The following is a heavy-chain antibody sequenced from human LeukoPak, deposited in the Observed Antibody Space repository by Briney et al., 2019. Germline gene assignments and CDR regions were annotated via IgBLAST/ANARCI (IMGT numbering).Heavy chain of an antibody. CDR3: ARDRSSNEYYFDY. Sequence: PGGSLRLSCAASGFTFSSYAMSWVRQAPGKGLEWVAVISYDGRNKYYADSVKGRFTISRDNFKNTLYLQMNSLRAEDTAVYYCARDRSSNEYYFDYWGQGTLVTVSS. J-gene: IGHJ4*02. CDR2: ISYDGRNK. CDR1: GFTFSSYA. V-gene: IGHV3-30*04. D-gene: IGHD2-2*01.